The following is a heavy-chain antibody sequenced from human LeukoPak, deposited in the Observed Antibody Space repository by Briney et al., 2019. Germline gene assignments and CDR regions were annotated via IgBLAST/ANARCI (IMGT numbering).Heavy chain of an antibody. D-gene: IGHD1-26*01. CDR1: GGSISSYY. CDR2: IYYSGST. V-gene: IGHV4-59*01. CDR3: ARDSGATGDFDY. Sequence: SETLSLTCTVSGGSISSYYWSWIRQPPGKGLEWIGYIYYSGSTNYNPSLKSRVTISVDTSTNQFSLKLSSVTAADTAVYYCARDSGATGDFDYWGQGTLVTVSS. J-gene: IGHJ4*02.